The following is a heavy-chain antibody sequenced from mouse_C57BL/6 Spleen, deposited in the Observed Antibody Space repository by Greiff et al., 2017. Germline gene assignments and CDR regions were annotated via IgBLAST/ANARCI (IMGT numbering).Heavy chain of an antibody. CDR2: IDPETGGT. CDR3: TRAYYSNYDGYFEV. CDR1: GYTFTDYE. Sequence: QVQLQQSGAELVRPGASVTLSCKASGYTFTDYEMHWVKQTPVHGLEWIGAIDPETGGTAYNQKFKGKAILTADKSSSTAYMELRSLTSEDSAVYYCTRAYYSNYDGYFEVWGTGTTVTVSS. J-gene: IGHJ1*03. V-gene: IGHV1-15*01. D-gene: IGHD2-5*01.